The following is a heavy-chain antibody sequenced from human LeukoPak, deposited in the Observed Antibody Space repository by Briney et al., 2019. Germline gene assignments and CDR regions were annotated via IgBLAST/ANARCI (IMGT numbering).Heavy chain of an antibody. J-gene: IGHJ3*02. Sequence: ASVKVSCKASGYTFTSYDINWVRQATGQGLEWMGWMSPNSGNTGYAQKFQGRVTITRYTSISTAYMELSSLRSEDTAVYYCARVLRGSTSHDAFDIWGQGTMVTVSS. CDR2: MSPNSGNT. V-gene: IGHV1-8*03. D-gene: IGHD2-2*01. CDR3: ARVLRGSTSHDAFDI. CDR1: GYTFTSYD.